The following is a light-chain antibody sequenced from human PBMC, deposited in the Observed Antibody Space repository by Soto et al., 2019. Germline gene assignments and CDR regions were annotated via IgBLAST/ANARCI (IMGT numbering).Light chain of an antibody. V-gene: IGKV1-39*01. CDR1: QSISSY. Sequence: DIPMTQSPSSLSASVGDRVTITCRASQSISSYLNWYQQKPGKAPKLLIYAASSLQSGVPSRFSGSGSGTDFTLTISSLQPEDFATYYCQQSYSFGQGTKVEIK. CDR2: AAS. J-gene: IGKJ1*01. CDR3: QQSYS.